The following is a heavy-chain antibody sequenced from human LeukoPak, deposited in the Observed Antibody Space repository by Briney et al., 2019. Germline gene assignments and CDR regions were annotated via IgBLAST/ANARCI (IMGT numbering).Heavy chain of an antibody. CDR1: GFTFTSYS. D-gene: IGHD1-26*01. V-gene: IGHV3-23*01. Sequence: GGSLRLSCAASGFTFTSYSMNWVRQAPGKGLEWVSTISGGGGSTYYADSVKGRFTISRDNSKNTLYLRVNSLRAEDTAVYYCAKGGKWDVTPFDYWGQGTLVTVSS. J-gene: IGHJ4*02. CDR2: ISGGGGST. CDR3: AKGGKWDVTPFDY.